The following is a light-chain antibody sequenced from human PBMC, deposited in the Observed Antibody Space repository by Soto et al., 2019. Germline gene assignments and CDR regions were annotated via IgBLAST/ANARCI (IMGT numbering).Light chain of an antibody. V-gene: IGKV3-11*01. Sequence: EIVLTQSPATLSLSPGERATLSCRASQSVSIYLAWYQQKPGQAPRLLIYDASNRATGIPARFSGSGSGTDFTLTISRLEPEDFAVYYCQQRINWQFTFGPGTKVDIK. CDR3: QQRINWQFT. CDR1: QSVSIY. CDR2: DAS. J-gene: IGKJ3*01.